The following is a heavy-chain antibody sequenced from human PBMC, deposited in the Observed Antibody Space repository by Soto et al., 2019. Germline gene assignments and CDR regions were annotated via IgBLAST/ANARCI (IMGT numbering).Heavy chain of an antibody. J-gene: IGHJ6*02. CDR3: ARVTYYDILTGYPSFYYYYGMDV. CDR1: GYTFTSYD. D-gene: IGHD3-9*01. CDR2: IVVGSGNT. V-gene: IGHV1-58*02. Sequence: ASVKVSCKASGYTFTSYDINWVRQATGQRLEWIGWIVVGSGNTNYAQKFQERVTITRDMSTSTAYMELSSLRSEDTAVYYCARVTYYDILTGYPSFYYYYGMDVWGQGTTVTVSS.